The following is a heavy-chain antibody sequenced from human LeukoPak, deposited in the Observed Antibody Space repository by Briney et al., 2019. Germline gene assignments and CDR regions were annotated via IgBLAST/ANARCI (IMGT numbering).Heavy chain of an antibody. V-gene: IGHV4-38-2*02. J-gene: IGHJ4*02. Sequence: SETLSLTCTVSGYSISSGYYWGWIRQPPGKGLEWIGSIYHSGSTYYNPSLKSRVTISVDTSKNQFSLKLSSVTAADTAVYYCVLQRITMARGVILNWGQGTLVTVSS. D-gene: IGHD3-10*01. CDR3: VLQRITMARGVILN. CDR1: GYSISSGYY. CDR2: IYHSGST.